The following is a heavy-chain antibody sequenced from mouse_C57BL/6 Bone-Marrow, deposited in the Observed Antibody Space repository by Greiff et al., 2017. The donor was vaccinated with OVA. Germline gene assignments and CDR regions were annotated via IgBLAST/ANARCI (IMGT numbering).Heavy chain of an antibody. D-gene: IGHD2-4*01. J-gene: IGHJ1*03. V-gene: IGHV1-81*01. CDR2: IYPRSGNT. Sequence: QQSGAELARPGASVKLSCKASGYTFTSYGISWVKQRTGQGLEWIGEIYPRSGNTYYNEKFKGKATLTADKSSSTAYMELRSLTSEDSAVYFCARGLRWYFDVWGTGTTVTVSS. CDR1: GYTFTSYG. CDR3: ARGLRWYFDV.